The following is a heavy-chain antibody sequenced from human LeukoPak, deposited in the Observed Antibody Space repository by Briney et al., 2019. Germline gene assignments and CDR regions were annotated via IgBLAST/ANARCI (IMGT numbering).Heavy chain of an antibody. J-gene: IGHJ4*02. Sequence: PGGSLRLSCAASGFTFSSYPMHWVRQAPGKGLEWVSSISTSSLFIYYADSVKGRFTISRDNAKNSLYLQTSSLRAEDTAVYYCARDGDYTNTSFDYWGQGTLVTVSS. CDR2: ISTSSLFI. CDR3: ARDGDYTNTSFDY. CDR1: GFTFSSYP. V-gene: IGHV3-21*01. D-gene: IGHD4-11*01.